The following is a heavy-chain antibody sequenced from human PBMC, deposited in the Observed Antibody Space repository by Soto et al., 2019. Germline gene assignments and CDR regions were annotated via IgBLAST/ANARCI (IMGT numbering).Heavy chain of an antibody. J-gene: IGHJ4*02. Sequence: PSETLSLTCAVYGGSFSGYYWSWIRQPPGKGLEWIGEINHSGSTNYNPSLKSRVTISVDTSKNQFSLKLSSVTAADTAVYYCARGPYYYDSSGYLWGQGTLVTVSS. CDR3: ARGPYYYDSSGYL. CDR2: INHSGST. D-gene: IGHD3-22*01. CDR1: GGSFSGYY. V-gene: IGHV4-34*01.